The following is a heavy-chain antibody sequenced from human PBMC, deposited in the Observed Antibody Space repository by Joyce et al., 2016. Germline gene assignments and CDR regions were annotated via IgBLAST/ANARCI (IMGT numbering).Heavy chain of an antibody. V-gene: IGHV1-8*01. CDR3: TRNVAFTWDFDS. Sequence: QVQLVQSGAEVKTPGASVKVSCKASGYTFTSYDINWLRQAPGQGLEWMGWTSPINGHTGYGQRFQGRTPLTRDTSVSTAYMDLSSLTSEDTAVYYCTRNVAFTWDFDSWGQGTLVIVSS. CDR1: GYTFTSYD. J-gene: IGHJ4*02. CDR2: TSPINGHT. D-gene: IGHD1-26*01.